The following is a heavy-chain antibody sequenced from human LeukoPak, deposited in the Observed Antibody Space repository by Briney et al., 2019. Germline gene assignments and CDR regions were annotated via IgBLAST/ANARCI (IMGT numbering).Heavy chain of an antibody. V-gene: IGHV4-59*01. J-gene: IGHJ4*02. CDR2: IYYSGST. D-gene: IGHD3-10*01. CDR1: GGSISSYY. CDR3: ARNMVRGVIISPYFDY. Sequence: SETLSLTCTVSGGSISSYYWSWIRQPPGKGLEWIGYIYYSGSTNYNPSLKSRVTISVDTSKNQFSLKLSSVTAADTAVYYCARNMVRGVIISPYFDYWGQGTPVTVSS.